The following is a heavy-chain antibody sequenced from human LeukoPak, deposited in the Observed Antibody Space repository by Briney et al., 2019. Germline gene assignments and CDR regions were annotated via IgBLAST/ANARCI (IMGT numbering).Heavy chain of an antibody. CDR3: AREVTIFGVVTDDASDI. Sequence: PSETLSLTCTVSSGSISSGSYYWSWIRQPDGKGLEWIGRIYTSGSTNYNPSVKSRVTIAENTKKNKFSLKLSSVTAADTAVYYCAREVTIFGVVTDDASDIWGQGTMVTVSS. CDR1: SGSISSGSYY. J-gene: IGHJ3*02. V-gene: IGHV4-61*02. D-gene: IGHD3-3*01. CDR2: IYTSGST.